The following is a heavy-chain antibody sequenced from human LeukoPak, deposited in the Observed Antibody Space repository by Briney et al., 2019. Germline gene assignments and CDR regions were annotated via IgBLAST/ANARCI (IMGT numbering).Heavy chain of an antibody. CDR1: GFTFSSYG. V-gene: IGHV3-30*18. CDR2: ISYDGSNK. CDR3: AKDPHSGSSY. Sequence: GGSLRLSCAASGFTFSSYGMHWVRQAPGKGLEWVAVISYDGSNKYYADSVKGRFTISRDNPKNTLYLQMNSLRAEDTAVYYCAKDPHSGSSYWGQGTLVTVSS. D-gene: IGHD1-26*01. J-gene: IGHJ4*02.